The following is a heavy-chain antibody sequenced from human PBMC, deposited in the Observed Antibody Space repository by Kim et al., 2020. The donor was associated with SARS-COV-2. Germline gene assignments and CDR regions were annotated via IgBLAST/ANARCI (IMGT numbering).Heavy chain of an antibody. CDR2: IYYSGST. J-gene: IGHJ6*02. CDR1: GGSISSSSYY. V-gene: IGHV4-39*01. Sequence: SETLSLTCTVSGGSISSSSYYWGWIRQPPGKGLEWIGSIYYSGSTYYNPSLKSRVTISVDTSKNQFSLKLSSVTAADTAVYYCARRPVTHYYYGMDVWGQGTTVTVSS. CDR3: ARRPVTHYYYGMDV. D-gene: IGHD4-17*01.